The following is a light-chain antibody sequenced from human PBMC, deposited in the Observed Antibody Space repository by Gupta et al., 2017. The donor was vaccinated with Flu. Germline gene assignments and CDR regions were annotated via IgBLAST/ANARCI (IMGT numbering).Light chain of an antibody. CDR3: QQYNNWPPYS. J-gene: IGKJ2*03. CDR1: QSVSSN. V-gene: IGKV3-15*01. Sequence: EIVMTQSPATLCVSPEERATLSCRASQSVSSNLAWYQQKPGQAPRLLIYGASTRATGIPARFSGSGSGTEFTLTISSLQSEDFAVYYCQQYNNWPPYSFGQGTKLEIK. CDR2: GAS.